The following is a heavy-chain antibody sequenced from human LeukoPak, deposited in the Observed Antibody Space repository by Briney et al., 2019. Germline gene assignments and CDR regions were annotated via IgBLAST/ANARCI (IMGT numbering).Heavy chain of an antibody. CDR2: IIPILGIA. V-gene: IGHV1-69*04. CDR3: ARDYYSSSWYYNYGMDV. J-gene: IGHJ6*02. D-gene: IGHD6-13*01. Sequence: SVTVSCKASGGTFSSYAISWVRQAPGQGLEWMGRIIPILGIANYAQKFQGRVTITADKSTGTAYMELSSLRSEDTAVYYCARDYYSSSWYYNYGMDVWGQGTTPTVSS. CDR1: GGTFSSYA.